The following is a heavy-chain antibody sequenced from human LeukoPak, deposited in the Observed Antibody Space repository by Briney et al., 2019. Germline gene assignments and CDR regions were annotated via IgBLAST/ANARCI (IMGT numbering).Heavy chain of an antibody. CDR3: ASLSGSYYGRGDY. Sequence: PSETLSLTCTVSGVSISSYYWSWLRQPAGKGLEWMGRIYTSGSTNYNPSLKSRVTMSVDTSKNQFSLKLSSVTAADTAVYYCASLSGSYYGRGDYWGQGTLVTVSS. CDR1: GVSISSYY. J-gene: IGHJ4*02. CDR2: IYTSGST. D-gene: IGHD1-26*01. V-gene: IGHV4-4*07.